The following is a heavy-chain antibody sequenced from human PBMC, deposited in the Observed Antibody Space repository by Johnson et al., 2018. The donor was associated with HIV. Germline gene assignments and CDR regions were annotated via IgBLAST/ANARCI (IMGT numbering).Heavy chain of an antibody. CDR1: GFTFSSYW. CDR2: INSDGSST. CDR3: ARGPEGDDDAFDI. Sequence: VQLVESGGGLVQPGGSLRLSCAASGFTFSSYWMHWVRQAPGKGLVWVSRINSDGSSTSYAASVTGRFTISRDNAKTSLLVEMNSLRVEDTAVYYCARGPEGDDDAFDIWGQGTMVTVSS. J-gene: IGHJ3*02. V-gene: IGHV3-74*01. D-gene: IGHD2-21*01.